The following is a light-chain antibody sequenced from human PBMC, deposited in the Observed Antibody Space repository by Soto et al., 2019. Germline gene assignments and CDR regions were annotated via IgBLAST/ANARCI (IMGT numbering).Light chain of an antibody. CDR3: LQYNSWQCT. V-gene: IGKV3D-15*01. J-gene: IGKJ4*01. CDR2: GAS. CDR1: QSVSSE. Sequence: EIVMTQPPATLSVSPGERATLSCRASQSVSSELAWYQQRPGQAPRLLIYGASTRSTGIPATFSGSGSGTEFPLLFSSLQSEDFAGYYFLQYNSWQCTFGGGTKVEMK.